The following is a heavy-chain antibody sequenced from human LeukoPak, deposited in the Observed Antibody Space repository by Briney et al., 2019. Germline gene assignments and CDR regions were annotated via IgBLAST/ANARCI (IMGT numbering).Heavy chain of an antibody. CDR3: ARGVAAAGSSPRRIYYYYMDV. Sequence: GSLRLSCAASGFTFSSYGMSWVRQAPGKGLEWIGSIYHSGSTYYNPSLKSRVTISVDTSKNQFSLKLSSVTAADTAVYYCARGVAAAGSSPRRIYYYYMDVWGKGTTVTVSS. CDR1: GFTFSSYG. D-gene: IGHD6-13*01. V-gene: IGHV4-38-2*01. J-gene: IGHJ6*03. CDR2: IYHSGST.